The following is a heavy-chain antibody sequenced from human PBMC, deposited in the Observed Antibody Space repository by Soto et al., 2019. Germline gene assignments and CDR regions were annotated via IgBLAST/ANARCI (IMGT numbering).Heavy chain of an antibody. D-gene: IGHD6-19*01. V-gene: IGHV4-61*01. J-gene: IGHJ4*02. Sequence: QVQLQESGPGLVKPSETLSLTCTVSGGSVSSGSYYWSWIRQPPGKGLEWIGYIYYSGSTNYNPSLKSRVTISVDTSKNQFSLKLSSVTAADTAVYYCASVAAVADDFDYWGQGTLVTVSS. CDR1: GGSVSSGSYY. CDR3: ASVAAVADDFDY. CDR2: IYYSGST.